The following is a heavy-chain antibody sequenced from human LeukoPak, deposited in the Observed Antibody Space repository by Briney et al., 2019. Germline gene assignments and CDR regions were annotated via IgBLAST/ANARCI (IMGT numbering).Heavy chain of an antibody. Sequence: GGSLRLSCAASGFTFRDYDMHWVRQVPGRGLEWVSAIGIGDDTHYPDSVKGRFTISRENAKNSLYLQMNTLRDGDTAVYYCIRGGIRVSGIDAFDIWGQGTMVTDSS. D-gene: IGHD5/OR15-5a*01. J-gene: IGHJ3*02. V-gene: IGHV3-13*01. CDR2: IGIGDDT. CDR3: IRGGIRVSGIDAFDI. CDR1: GFTFRDYD.